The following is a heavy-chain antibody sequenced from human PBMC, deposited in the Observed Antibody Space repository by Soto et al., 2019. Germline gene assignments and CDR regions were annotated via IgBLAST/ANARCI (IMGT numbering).Heavy chain of an antibody. CDR2: MSYDGNSK. CDR1: GFTFSSYS. CDR3: ADDFGSGSHPFSEYFLR. D-gene: IGHD3-10*01. V-gene: IGHV3-30-3*01. J-gene: IGHJ1*01. Sequence: PGGSLRLSCAASGFTFSSYSMHWVRQAPGKGLEWVAAMSYDGNSKYFADSVKGRFTISRDNSKNTLSLQMNSLGAEDSAVYYCADDFGSGSHPFSEYFLRWGQGTLVTVSS.